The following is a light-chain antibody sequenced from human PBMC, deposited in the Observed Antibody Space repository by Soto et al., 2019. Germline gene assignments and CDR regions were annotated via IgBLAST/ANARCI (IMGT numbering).Light chain of an antibody. CDR3: QQRSNWPARVT. CDR2: DAS. J-gene: IGKJ4*01. CDR1: QSVGSY. Sequence: EVVLTQSPDTLSLSPGERATLSCRASQSVGSYLAWYQQRPGQAPRLLISDASRRAAAIPARFSGSGSGTDFTLTISSLEPEDFAVYYCQQRSNWPARVTFGGGTKVEIK. V-gene: IGKV3-11*01.